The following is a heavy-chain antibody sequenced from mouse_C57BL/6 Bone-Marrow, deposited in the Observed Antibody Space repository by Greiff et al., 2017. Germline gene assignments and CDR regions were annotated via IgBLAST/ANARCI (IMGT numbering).Heavy chain of an antibody. Sequence: QVQLQQPGAELVKPGASVKLSCKASGYTFTSYWMQWVKQRPGQGLEWIGEIDPSDSYTNYNQKFKGKATLTVDTSSSTGYMQFGSMTSEDSAVYYCARALYYGSTYYAMDYWGQGTSVTVSS. CDR1: GYTFTSYW. CDR2: IDPSDSYT. CDR3: ARALYYGSTYYAMDY. V-gene: IGHV1-50*01. J-gene: IGHJ4*01. D-gene: IGHD1-1*01.